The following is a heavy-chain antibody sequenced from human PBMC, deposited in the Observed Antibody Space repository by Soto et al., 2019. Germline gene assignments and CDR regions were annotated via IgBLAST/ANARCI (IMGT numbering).Heavy chain of an antibody. D-gene: IGHD5-18*01. V-gene: IGHV1-24*01. CDR3: ATWGFLGYSYDPARYYYYMDV. Sequence: ASVKVSSKVSGYTLTELSMHWVRQAPGKGLEWMGGFDPEDGETIYAQKFQGRVTMTEDTSTDTAYMELSSLRSEDTAVYYCATWGFLGYSYDPARYYYYMDVWGKGTTVTVSS. CDR2: FDPEDGET. CDR1: GYTLTELS. J-gene: IGHJ6*03.